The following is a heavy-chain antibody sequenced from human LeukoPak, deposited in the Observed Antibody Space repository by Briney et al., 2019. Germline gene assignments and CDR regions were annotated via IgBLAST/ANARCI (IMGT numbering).Heavy chain of an antibody. CDR1: GGSISSYY. J-gene: IGHJ4*02. Sequence: SETLSLTCTVSGGSISSYYWSWIRQPSGKGLEWIGYIYYSGSTSYNPSLKSRVTISVDTSKNQFSLKLSSVTAADTAVYYCVRRRCSGGSCLPYYFDYWGQGTLVTVSS. D-gene: IGHD2-15*01. V-gene: IGHV4-59*08. CDR2: IYYSGST. CDR3: VRRRCSGGSCLPYYFDY.